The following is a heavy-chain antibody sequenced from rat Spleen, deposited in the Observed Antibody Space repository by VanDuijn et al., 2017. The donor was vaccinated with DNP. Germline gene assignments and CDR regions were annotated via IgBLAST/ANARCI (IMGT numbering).Heavy chain of an antibody. CDR2: INPDGGST. V-gene: IGHV5-58*01. Sequence: EVQLVESGGGLVQPGRSLKLSCVASGFTFSSYWMYWIRQAPGKGLEWVASINPDGGSTHYRDSVKGRFTISRDNTENTVYLQMDSLRSEDTATYYCTTLNYYASLSGYFDHWGQGVMVTVSS. J-gene: IGHJ2*01. CDR1: GFTFSSYW. CDR3: TTLNYYASLSGYFDH. D-gene: IGHD1-12*01.